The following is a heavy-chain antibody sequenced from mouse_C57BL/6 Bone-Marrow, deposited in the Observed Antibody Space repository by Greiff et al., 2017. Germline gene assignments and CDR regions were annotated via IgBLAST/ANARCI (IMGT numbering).Heavy chain of an antibody. CDR2: IDPNSGGT. Sequence: QVQLQQPGAELVKPGASVKLSCKASGYTFPSYWMHWVKQRPGRGLEWIGRIDPNSGGTKYNEKFKSKATLTVDKPSSTAYMQLSSLTAEDSAVYYCARGGTTVVRYYYAMDYWGQGTSVTGSS. CDR1: GYTFPSYW. D-gene: IGHD1-1*01. J-gene: IGHJ4*01. V-gene: IGHV1-72*01. CDR3: ARGGTTVVRYYYAMDY.